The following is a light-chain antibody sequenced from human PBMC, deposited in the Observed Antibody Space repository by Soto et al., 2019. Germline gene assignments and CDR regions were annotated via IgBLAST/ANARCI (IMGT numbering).Light chain of an antibody. V-gene: IGLV2-14*01. J-gene: IGLJ2*01. CDR2: EVS. CDR3: SSYTSGSALV. Sequence: QSVLTQPASVSGSPGQSITISCTGTSSDVGGYDYVSWYQHHPGKVPKLIIYEVSKRPSGVSHRFSGSKSGDTASLTISGLQAEDEADYYCSSYTSGSALVFGGGTKVTVL. CDR1: SSDVGGYDY.